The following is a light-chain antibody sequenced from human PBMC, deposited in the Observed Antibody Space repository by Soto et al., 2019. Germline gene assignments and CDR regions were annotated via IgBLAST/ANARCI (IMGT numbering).Light chain of an antibody. Sequence: QSALTQPASVSGSPGQSITISCTGTSSDVGAYKYVSWFQQHPGKAPKLIIFDVSSRPSGVSDRFSGSKSGNAASLTISGLQAEDEADYYCHSYTSSNTDVFGTGTKVTVL. CDR1: SSDVGAYKY. CDR3: HSYTSSNTDV. CDR2: DVS. V-gene: IGLV2-14*03. J-gene: IGLJ1*01.